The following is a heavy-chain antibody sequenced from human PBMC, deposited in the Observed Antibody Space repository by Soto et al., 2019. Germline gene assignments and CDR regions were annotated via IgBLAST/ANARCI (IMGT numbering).Heavy chain of an antibody. J-gene: IGHJ6*02. CDR1: GYTFTGYY. V-gene: IGHV1-2*02. Sequence: ASVKVSCKASGYTFTGYYIHWVREAPGQGLEWMGWINPQTGGTSYAQKFQGRVTLPRDTSINTAYLELSRLRFDDAAVYFCARESYKVISDGMDVWGQGNTVTVSS. CDR3: ARESYKVISDGMDV. D-gene: IGHD2-21*01. CDR2: INPQTGGT.